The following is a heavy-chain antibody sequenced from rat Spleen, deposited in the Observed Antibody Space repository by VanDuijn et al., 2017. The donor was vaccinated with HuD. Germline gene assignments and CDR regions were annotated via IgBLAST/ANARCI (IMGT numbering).Heavy chain of an antibody. CDR1: GFSLTNNG. CDR2: IQSGGVT. CDR3: ARGSFDY. Sequence: QVHLKESGPGLVQSSQTLSLTCTVSGFSLTNNGVSWVRQPPGEGLEWMGRIQSGGVTDYNSTLKSRLSISRDTSKSQVFLKMNSLQAEDTAVYFCARGSFDYWGQGVMVTVSS. V-gene: IGHV2-1*01. J-gene: IGHJ2*01.